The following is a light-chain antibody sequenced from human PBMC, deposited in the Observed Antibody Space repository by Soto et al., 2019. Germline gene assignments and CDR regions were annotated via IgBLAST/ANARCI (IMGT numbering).Light chain of an antibody. CDR2: GAS. J-gene: IGKJ1*01. CDR1: QSVDSSF. V-gene: IGKV3-20*01. CDR3: QQDVSSVT. Sequence: EIVLTQSPGFLSLSPGKRATISCRASQSVDSSFFAWYQQKPGQAPRLLIYGASKRATGIPDRFRGSGSGTAVTLTISRLESEDFTVNYWQQDVSSVTFGQGTKVDIK.